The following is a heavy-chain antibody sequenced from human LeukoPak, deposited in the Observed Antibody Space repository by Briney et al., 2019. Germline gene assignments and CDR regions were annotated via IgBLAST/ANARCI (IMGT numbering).Heavy chain of an antibody. D-gene: IGHD6-19*01. CDR1: GFTFSSYA. CDR2: ISGSGGST. Sequence: PGGSLRLSYAASGFTFSSYAMSWVRQAPGKGLEWVSAISGSGGSTYYADSVKGRFTISRDNSKNTLYLQMNSLRAEDTAVYYCAKVGSSGWLWDYWGQGTLVTVSS. V-gene: IGHV3-23*01. J-gene: IGHJ4*02. CDR3: AKVGSSGWLWDY.